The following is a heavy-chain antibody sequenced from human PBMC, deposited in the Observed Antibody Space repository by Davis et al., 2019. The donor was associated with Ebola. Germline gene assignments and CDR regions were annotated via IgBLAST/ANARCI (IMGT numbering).Heavy chain of an antibody. V-gene: IGHV4-59*01. CDR3: AERGGSV. CDR1: GASMTSYY. CDR2: IAYTGTT. Sequence: PSETLSLTCTVSGASMTSYYWSWIRQPPGKGLEWIGYIAYTGTTIYNPSLKSRVTISGDTSKKQFSLRLNSVTAADTAMYYCAERGGSVWGQGTLVTVSS. D-gene: IGHD3-16*01. J-gene: IGHJ4*02.